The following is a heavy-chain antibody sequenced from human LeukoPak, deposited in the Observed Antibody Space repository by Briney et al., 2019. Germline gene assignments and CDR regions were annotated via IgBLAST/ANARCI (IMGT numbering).Heavy chain of an antibody. V-gene: IGHV4-34*01. CDR3: ARSPHYYGSGSYRYYYYMDV. CDR2: INHSGST. CDR1: GGSFSGYY. Sequence: PSETLSLTCAVYGGSFSGYYWSWIRQPPGKGLEWIGEINHSGSTNYNPSLKSRVTISVDTSKNQFSLKLSSVTAADTAVYYCARSPHYYGSGSYRYYYYMDVWGKGTTVTVSS. D-gene: IGHD3-10*01. J-gene: IGHJ6*03.